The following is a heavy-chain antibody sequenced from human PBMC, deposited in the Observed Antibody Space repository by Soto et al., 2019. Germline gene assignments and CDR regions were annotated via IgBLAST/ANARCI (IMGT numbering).Heavy chain of an antibody. D-gene: IGHD3-3*01. J-gene: IGHJ4*02. Sequence: VKVSCKASGYTFTSYGISWVRQAPGQGLEWMGWISAYNGNTNYAQKLQGRVTMTTDTSTSTAYMELRSLRSDDTAVYYCARGGGVLRFLEWSKDLDYWGQGTLVTVSS. CDR2: ISAYNGNT. V-gene: IGHV1-18*01. CDR1: GYTFTSYG. CDR3: ARGGGVLRFLEWSKDLDY.